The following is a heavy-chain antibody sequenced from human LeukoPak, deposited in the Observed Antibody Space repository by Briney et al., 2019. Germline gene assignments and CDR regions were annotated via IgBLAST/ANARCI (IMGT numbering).Heavy chain of an antibody. CDR2: MNPNSGNT. J-gene: IGHJ4*02. D-gene: IGHD6-13*01. V-gene: IGHV1-8*01. CDR1: GYTFTIYD. Sequence: ASVKVSCXASGYTFTIYDINWVRQASGQGLEWMGWMNPNSGNTGYAQKFQGRVTMTRNTSISTAYMELSSLRSEDTAVYYCARGLAAAGFDYWGQGTLVTVSS. CDR3: ARGLAAAGFDY.